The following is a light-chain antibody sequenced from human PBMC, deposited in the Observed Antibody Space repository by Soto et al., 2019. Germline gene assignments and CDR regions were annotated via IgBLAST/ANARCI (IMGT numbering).Light chain of an antibody. CDR3: HQRSTWSPG. Sequence: EIVLTQSPVTLSLSPGERATLSCRASQSVDTYLAWFQQKPGQAPRLLIYDTSNRATGIPARFSGSGSGTDFTLTISSLEPEDFAVYYCHQRSTWSPGFGGGTKVEIK. CDR2: DTS. V-gene: IGKV3-11*01. CDR1: QSVDTY. J-gene: IGKJ4*02.